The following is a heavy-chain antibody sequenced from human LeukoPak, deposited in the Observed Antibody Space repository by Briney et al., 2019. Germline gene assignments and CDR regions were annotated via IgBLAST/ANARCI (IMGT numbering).Heavy chain of an antibody. CDR3: AKVTAVTNTGALDY. CDR2: INSDGSST. Sequence: PGGSLRLSCAASGFTFSSYWMHWVRQAPGKGLVWVSRINSDGSSTTYADSVKGRFTISRDNAKNTLYLQMKSLRVDDTAVYYCAKVTAVTNTGALDYWGQGTLVTVSS. CDR1: GFTFSSYW. D-gene: IGHD4-17*01. J-gene: IGHJ4*02. V-gene: IGHV3-74*01.